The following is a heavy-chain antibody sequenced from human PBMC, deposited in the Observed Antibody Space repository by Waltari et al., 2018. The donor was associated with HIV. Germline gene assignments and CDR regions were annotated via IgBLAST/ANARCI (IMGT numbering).Heavy chain of an antibody. CDR2: FDPEDDET. D-gene: IGHD1-26*01. CDR3: ATGGGTTSIQLYDLDV. J-gene: IGHJ6*02. V-gene: IGHV1-24*01. CDR1: GYTLTELS. Sequence: QVQLIQSGAEVKKPGASVKVSCKVFGYTLTELSMHWVRQAPGKGLEWRGGFDPEDDETIYAQKFQGRVTMTEDTSTDSAYMELSSLTSEDTAVYYCATGGGTTSIQLYDLDVWGQGTTVTVSS.